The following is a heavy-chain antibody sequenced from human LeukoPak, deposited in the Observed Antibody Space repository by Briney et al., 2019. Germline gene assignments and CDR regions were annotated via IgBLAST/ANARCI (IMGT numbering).Heavy chain of an antibody. D-gene: IGHD2-15*01. CDR1: GFTFSNAW. Sequence: GGSLRLSCAASGFTFSNAWMSWVRLAPGKGLEWDGRIKSKTDGGTTDYAAPVKGRFTISRDDSKNTLYLQMNSLKTEDTALYYCTREDIVVVVAATGAFDIWGPGTGVTVSS. CDR3: TREDIVVVVAATGAFDI. J-gene: IGHJ3*02. V-gene: IGHV3-15*01. CDR2: IKSKTDGGTT.